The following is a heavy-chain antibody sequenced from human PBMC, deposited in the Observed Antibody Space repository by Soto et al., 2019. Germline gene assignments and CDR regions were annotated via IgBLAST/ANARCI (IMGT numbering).Heavy chain of an antibody. V-gene: IGHV4-39*01. J-gene: IGHJ5*02. CDR1: GGSITSSSYY. Sequence: QLHLRESGPGLLKPSETLSLTCTVSGGSITSSSYYWGWIRQPPGKGLEWIGSIYYSGSTYYNPSLKSRVTISVDKSKNQFSQKLSAVTAADTAVYYCATQEVGGSYVYTFDPWGQGTLVTVSS. CDR3: ATQEVGGSYVYTFDP. D-gene: IGHD1-26*01. CDR2: IYYSGST.